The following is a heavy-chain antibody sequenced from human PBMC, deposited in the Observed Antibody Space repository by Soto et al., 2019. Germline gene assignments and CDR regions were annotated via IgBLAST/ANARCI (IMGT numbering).Heavy chain of an antibody. J-gene: IGHJ6*02. CDR2: IYYSGST. CDR1: GDSFSSGGSY. D-gene: IGHD5-18*01. V-gene: IGHV4-31*03. CDR3: ARGGDSYAPRAYYYYGMDV. Sequence: QVQLQESGPGLVKPSQTLSLTCTVSGDSFSSGGSYWSWIRKPPGKALEWIGYIYYSGSTYYNPSLKSRVTISVDTSKNQFSLKLSSVTAADTAVYYCARGGDSYAPRAYYYYGMDVWGQGTTVTVSS.